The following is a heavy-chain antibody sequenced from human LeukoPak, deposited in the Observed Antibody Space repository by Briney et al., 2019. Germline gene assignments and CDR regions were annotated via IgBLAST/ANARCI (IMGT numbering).Heavy chain of an antibody. CDR2: INSDGSST. CDR3: ARGGEYFDWLFPIGALDY. CDR1: GFTFSSYW. D-gene: IGHD3-9*01. Sequence: GGSLRLSCAASGFTFSSYWMHWVRQAPGKGLVWVSRINSDGSSTSYADSVKGRFTISRDNAKNTLYLQMNSLRAEHTAVYYCARGGEYFDWLFPIGALDYWGQGTLVTVSS. V-gene: IGHV3-74*01. J-gene: IGHJ4*02.